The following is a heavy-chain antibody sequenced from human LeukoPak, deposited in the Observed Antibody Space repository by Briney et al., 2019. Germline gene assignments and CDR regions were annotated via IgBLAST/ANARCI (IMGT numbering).Heavy chain of an antibody. Sequence: PSETLSLTCTVSGGSISSYYWSWIRQPPGKGLEWIGYIYYSGSTNYNPSLKSRVTISVDTSKNQFSLKLSSVTAADTAVYYCARYGGNYDAFDIWGQGTMVTVSS. CDR3: ARYGGNYDAFDI. CDR2: IYYSGST. J-gene: IGHJ3*02. CDR1: GGSISSYY. V-gene: IGHV4-59*01. D-gene: IGHD4-23*01.